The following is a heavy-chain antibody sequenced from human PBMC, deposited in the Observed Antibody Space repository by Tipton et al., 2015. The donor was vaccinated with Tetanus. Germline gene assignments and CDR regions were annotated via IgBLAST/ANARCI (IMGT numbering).Heavy chain of an antibody. CDR2: IKNKADGGTT. J-gene: IGHJ4*02. D-gene: IGHD3/OR15-3a*01. CDR1: GLFFKNAW. CDR3: MTSGIKGTGYRVDY. V-gene: IGHV3-15*07. Sequence: SLRLSCATSGLFFKNAWMNWVRQAPGKGLEWVGRIKNKADGGTTDYSARVKDRFSISRDDSKDTLSLQVNSCKTEDTAGCYCMTSGIKGTGYRVDYWGRGALSVVSS.